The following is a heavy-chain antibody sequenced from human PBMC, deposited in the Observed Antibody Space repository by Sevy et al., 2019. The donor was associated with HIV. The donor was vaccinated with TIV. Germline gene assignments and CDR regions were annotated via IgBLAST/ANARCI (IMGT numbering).Heavy chain of an antibody. Sequence: GGSLRLSCAASGFTVSSNYMSWVRQAPGKGLEWVSVIYSDDSTYYADSVKGRFSISTDNSKNTLSLQMNSLRADDTALYYCAGGKSGYGFGLDYWGQGTLVTVSS. V-gene: IGHV3-66*01. CDR3: AGGKSGYGFGLDY. J-gene: IGHJ4*02. CDR1: GFTVSSNY. D-gene: IGHD5-18*01. CDR2: IYSDDST.